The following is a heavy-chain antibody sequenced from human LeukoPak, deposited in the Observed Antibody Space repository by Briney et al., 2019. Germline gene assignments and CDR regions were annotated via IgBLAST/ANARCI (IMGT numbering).Heavy chain of an antibody. Sequence: GESLKISCKGSGYSFTSYWTGWVRQMPGKGLEWMGIIYPGDSDTRYSPSFQGQVTISADKSISTAYLQWSSLKASDTAMYYCARHGVRGYTNGYFDYWGQGTLVTVSS. D-gene: IGHD5-18*01. V-gene: IGHV5-51*01. CDR3: ARHGVRGYTNGYFDY. J-gene: IGHJ4*02. CDR2: IYPGDSDT. CDR1: GYSFTSYW.